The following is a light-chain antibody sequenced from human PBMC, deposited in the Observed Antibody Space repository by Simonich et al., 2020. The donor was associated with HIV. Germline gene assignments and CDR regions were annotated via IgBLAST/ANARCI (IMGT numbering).Light chain of an antibody. CDR2: GAS. CDR3: QQYNNWPPYT. CDR1: QSVSSN. Sequence: EIMMTQSPATLSVSPGERDTLSCRASQSVSSNLAWYQQKRGQAPRLLIHGASTRAAGIPARFSGSGSGTEFTLTISSLQSEDFAVYYCQQYNNWPPYTFGQGTKLEIK. V-gene: IGKV3-15*01. J-gene: IGKJ2*01.